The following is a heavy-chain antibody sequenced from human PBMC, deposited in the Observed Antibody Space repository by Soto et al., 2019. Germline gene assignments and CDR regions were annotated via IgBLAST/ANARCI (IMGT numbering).Heavy chain of an antibody. V-gene: IGHV1-18*01. CDR2: INAYNGNT. J-gene: IGHJ5*02. CDR1: GYTFTSYA. Sequence: ASVKVSCKASGYTFTSYAMHWVRQAPGQGLEWMGWINAYNGNTNYAQKFQGRVTMTTDTSTSTAYMELRSLRSDDTAVYYCARDRPYSSSSLVPWGQGTLVTVSS. D-gene: IGHD6-13*01. CDR3: ARDRPYSSSSLVP.